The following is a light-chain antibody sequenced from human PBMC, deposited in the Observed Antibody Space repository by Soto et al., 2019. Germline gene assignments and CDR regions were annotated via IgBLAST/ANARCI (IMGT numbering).Light chain of an antibody. CDR3: HSYDSSLSGWV. J-gene: IGLJ3*02. CDR2: GNS. Sequence: QSVLTQPPSVSGAPGQRVTISCTGSSSNIGAGYDVHWYQQLPGTAPKLLIYGNSNRPSGVPDRFSGSKSDTSASLAITGLQAEDEADYYCHSYDSSLSGWVFGGGTKLTVL. V-gene: IGLV1-40*01. CDR1: SSNIGAGYD.